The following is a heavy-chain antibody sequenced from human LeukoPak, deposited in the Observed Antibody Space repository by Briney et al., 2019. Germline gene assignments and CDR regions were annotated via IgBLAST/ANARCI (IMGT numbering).Heavy chain of an antibody. D-gene: IGHD4-17*01. CDR1: GYTFTSYG. V-gene: IGHV1-69*13. CDR2: IIPIFGTA. CDR3: ARVGSGDYYVYYFDY. J-gene: IGHJ4*02. Sequence: ASVKVSCKASGYTFTSYGISWVRQAPGQGLEWMGGIIPIFGTANYAQKFQGRVTITADESTSTAYMELSSLRSEDTAVYYCARVGSGDYYVYYFDYWGQGTLVTVSS.